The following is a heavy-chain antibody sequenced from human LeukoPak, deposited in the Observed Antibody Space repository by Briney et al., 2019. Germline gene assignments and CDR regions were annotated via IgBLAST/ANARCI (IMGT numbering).Heavy chain of an antibody. J-gene: IGHJ4*02. D-gene: IGHD3-10*01. CDR2: IIPIFGTA. Sequence: ASVKVSCKASGGTFSSYAISWVRQAPGQGLEWMGGIIPIFGTANYAQKFQGRVTITADESTSTAYMELSSLRSEDTAVYYCARAPPTSMVRGVIVPFWDYWGQGTLVTVSS. CDR3: ARAPPTSMVRGVIVPFWDY. CDR1: GGTFSSYA. V-gene: IGHV1-69*01.